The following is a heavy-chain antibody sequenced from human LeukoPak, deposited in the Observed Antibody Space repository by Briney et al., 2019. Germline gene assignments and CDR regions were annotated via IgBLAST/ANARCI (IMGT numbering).Heavy chain of an antibody. Sequence: PGGSLRLSCAASGFTFSSYSMNWVRQAPGKGLEWVSYISSSSSTIYYADSVKGRFTISRDNSKNTLYLQMNSLRAEDTAVYYCARAPVMVYYWGQGTLVTVSS. D-gene: IGHD2-8*01. CDR2: ISSSSSTI. J-gene: IGHJ4*02. CDR3: ARAPVMVYY. CDR1: GFTFSSYS. V-gene: IGHV3-48*01.